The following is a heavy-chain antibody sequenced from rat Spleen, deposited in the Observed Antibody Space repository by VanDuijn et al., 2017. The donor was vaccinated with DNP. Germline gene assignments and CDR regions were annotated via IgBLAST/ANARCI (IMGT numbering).Heavy chain of an antibody. CDR3: ARWPGYNPPYAMDA. CDR2: ISYSGRA. D-gene: IGHD1-4*01. Sequence: EVRLQESGPGLVKPSQSLSLTCSVTGYSITSDYWGWIRKFPGNKMEWIGHISYSGRATYNPSLKSRISITRDTSKNQFFLQVNSVTTEDTATYYCARWPGYNPPYAMDAWGQGTSVTVSS. CDR1: GYSITSDY. J-gene: IGHJ4*01. V-gene: IGHV3-1*01.